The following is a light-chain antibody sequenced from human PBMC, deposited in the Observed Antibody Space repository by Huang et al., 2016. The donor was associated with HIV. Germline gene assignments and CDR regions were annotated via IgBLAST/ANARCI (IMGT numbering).Light chain of an antibody. CDR3: QHYGNSPIT. Sequence: EIVLTQSPGTLSLSLGERVTLSCRASQSLNSNYLAWYQQKPGQPPRLLIYAAVSRATGVPDNFSGGGSGTNFTLTISRLEPEHFAIYYCQHYGNSPITFGQGTRLEIK. CDR2: AAV. V-gene: IGKV3-20*01. J-gene: IGKJ5*01. CDR1: QSLNSNY.